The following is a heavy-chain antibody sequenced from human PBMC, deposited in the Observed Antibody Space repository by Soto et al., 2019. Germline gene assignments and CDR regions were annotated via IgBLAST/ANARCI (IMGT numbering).Heavy chain of an antibody. V-gene: IGHV5-51*01. J-gene: IGHJ4*02. CDR1: GYSFTSYW. Sequence: GEALKISCKGSGYSFTSYWIGWVRQMPGKGLEWMGIIYPGDSDTRYSPSFQGQVTISADKSISTAYLQWSSLKASDTAMYYCATHYYDSSGYYYLDYWGQGTLVTVSS. D-gene: IGHD3-22*01. CDR3: ATHYYDSSGYYYLDY. CDR2: IYPGDSDT.